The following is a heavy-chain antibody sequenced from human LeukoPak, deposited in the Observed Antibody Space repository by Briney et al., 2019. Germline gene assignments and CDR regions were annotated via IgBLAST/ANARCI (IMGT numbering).Heavy chain of an antibody. D-gene: IGHD3-10*01. CDR1: GFTFSSYA. J-gene: IGHJ4*02. Sequence: PGGSLRLSCAASGFTFSSYAMSWVRQAPGKGLEWVSAISGSGRSTYYADSVKGRFTISRDNSKNTLYLQMNSLRAEDTAVYYCANGAGQYYYGSGSYNYWGQGTLVTVSS. CDR3: ANGAGQYYYGSGSYNY. CDR2: ISGSGRST. V-gene: IGHV3-23*01.